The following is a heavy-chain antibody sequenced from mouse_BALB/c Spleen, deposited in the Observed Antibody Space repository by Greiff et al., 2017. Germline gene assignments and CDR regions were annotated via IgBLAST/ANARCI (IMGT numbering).Heavy chain of an antibody. CDR2: ISCYNGST. CDR3: ARGGDYYGGCYAMDY. J-gene: IGHJ4*01. CDR1: GYSFTGYY. Sequence: LVKTGASVKISCKASGYSFTGYYMHWVKQSHGKSLEWIGYISCYNGSTSYNQKFKGKATFTVDTSSSTAYMQFNSLTSEDSAVYYCARGGDYYGGCYAMDYWGQGTSVTVSA. D-gene: IGHD1-1*01. V-gene: IGHV1S34*01.